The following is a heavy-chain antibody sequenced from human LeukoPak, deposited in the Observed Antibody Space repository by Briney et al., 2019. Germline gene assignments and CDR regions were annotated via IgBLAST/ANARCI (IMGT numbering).Heavy chain of an antibody. CDR3: ARALGYCGGDCYSYFQH. CDR1: GYTFTSYG. CDR2: IIPIFGTA. D-gene: IGHD2-21*02. V-gene: IGHV1-69*13. J-gene: IGHJ1*01. Sequence: SVKVSCKASGYTFTSYGISWVRQAPGQGPEWMGGIIPIFGTANYAQKFQGRVTITADESTSTAYMELSSLRSEDTAVYYCARALGYCGGDCYSYFQHWGQGTLVTVSS.